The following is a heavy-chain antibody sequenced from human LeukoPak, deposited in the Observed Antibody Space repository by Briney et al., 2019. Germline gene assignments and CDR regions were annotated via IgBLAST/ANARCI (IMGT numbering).Heavy chain of an antibody. Sequence: SETLSLTCTVSGGSISSFYWSWIRQPPGKGLEWIGYIYYSGSTNYNPSLKSRVTISVDTSKNQFSLKLSSVTAADTAVYYCAREGQLGGWFDPWGQGTLVTVSS. CDR1: GGSISSFY. J-gene: IGHJ5*02. D-gene: IGHD6-6*01. V-gene: IGHV4-59*12. CDR3: AREGQLGGWFDP. CDR2: IYYSGST.